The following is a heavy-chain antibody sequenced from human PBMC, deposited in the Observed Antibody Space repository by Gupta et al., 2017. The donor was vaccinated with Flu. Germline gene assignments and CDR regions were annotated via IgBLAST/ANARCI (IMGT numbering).Heavy chain of an antibody. V-gene: IGHV3-11*05. D-gene: IGHD6-13*01. CDR2: ISSSSSYT. J-gene: IGHJ4*02. CDR3: ARDAAADYYFDY. CDR1: GFTFSDYY. Sequence: QVQLVESGGGLVKPGGSLRLSCAASGFTFSDYYMSWIRQAPGKGLEWVSYISSSSSYTNYADSVKGRFTISRDNAKNSLYLQMNSLRAEDTAVYYCARDAAADYYFDYWGQGTLVTVSS.